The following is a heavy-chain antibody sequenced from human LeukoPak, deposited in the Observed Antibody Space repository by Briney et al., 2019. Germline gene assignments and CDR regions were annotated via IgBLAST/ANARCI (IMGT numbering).Heavy chain of an antibody. CDR1: GFTFSDYY. CDR3: ARLDITIFGVVGYYFDY. D-gene: IGHD3-3*01. J-gene: IGHJ4*02. Sequence: GGSLRLSCAASGFTFSDYYMSWIRQAPGKGLEWVSYISSSGSTIYYTDSVKGRVTISRDNAKNSLYLQMNSLRAEDTAVYYCARLDITIFGVVGYYFDYWGQGTLVTVSS. V-gene: IGHV3-11*04. CDR2: ISSSGSTI.